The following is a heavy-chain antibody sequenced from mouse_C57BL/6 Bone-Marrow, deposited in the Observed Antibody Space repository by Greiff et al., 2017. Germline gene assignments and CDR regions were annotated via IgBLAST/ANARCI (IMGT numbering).Heavy chain of an antibody. Sequence: VQLQQPGAELVMPGASVKLSCKASGYTFTNYWMHWVKQRPGQGLEWIGEIDPSDSYTNYNQKFKGKSTLTVDKSSSTAYMQLSSLTSEDSAVYYCARGYYGSSHYWYFDVWGTGTTVTVSS. J-gene: IGHJ1*03. V-gene: IGHV1-69*01. CDR3: ARGYYGSSHYWYFDV. CDR1: GYTFTNYW. D-gene: IGHD1-1*01. CDR2: IDPSDSYT.